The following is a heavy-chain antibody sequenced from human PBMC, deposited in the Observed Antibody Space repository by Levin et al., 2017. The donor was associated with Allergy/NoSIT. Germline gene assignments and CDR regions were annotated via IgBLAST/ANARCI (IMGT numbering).Heavy chain of an antibody. J-gene: IGHJ3*02. Sequence: ASVKVSCKASGYSFSTYGISWVRQAPGQGLEWMGWISPYNGDTNYAQNLQGRVTMTTDTSTGTVYMELRRLRSDDTAVYYCARDLAHCGGDCFYDTFDIWGQGTMVTVSS. V-gene: IGHV1-18*01. CDR2: ISPYNGDT. CDR1: GYSFSTYG. CDR3: ARDLAHCGGDCFYDTFDI. D-gene: IGHD2-21*02.